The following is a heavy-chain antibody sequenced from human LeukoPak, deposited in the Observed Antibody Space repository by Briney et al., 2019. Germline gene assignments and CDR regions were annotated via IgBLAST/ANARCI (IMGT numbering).Heavy chain of an antibody. D-gene: IGHD3-22*01. CDR3: ARTPSSMYYYDSKVSYDY. J-gene: IGHJ4*02. CDR1: GFTFSSYW. V-gene: IGHV3-7*01. Sequence: GGSLRLSCAASGFTFSSYWMSWVRQAPGKGLEWVANIKQDGSEKYYVDSVKGRFTISRDNAKNSLYLQMNSLRAGDTAVYYCARTPSSMYYYDSKVSYDYWGQGTLVTVSS. CDR2: IKQDGSEK.